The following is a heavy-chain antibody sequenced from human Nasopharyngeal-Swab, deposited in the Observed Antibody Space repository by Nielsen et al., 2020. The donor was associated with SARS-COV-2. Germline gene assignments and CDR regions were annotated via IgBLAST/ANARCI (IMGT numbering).Heavy chain of an antibody. D-gene: IGHD2-8*02. V-gene: IGHV1-3*01. J-gene: IGHJ4*02. CDR1: GYTFTSYA. Sequence: ASVKVSCKASGYTFTSYAMHWVRQAPGQRLEWMGWINAGNGNTKYSQKFQGRVTITRDTSASTAYMELSSLRSEDTAVYYCAREGCTGGVCYYYFDYWGQGTLVTVSS. CDR3: AREGCTGGVCYYYFDY. CDR2: INAGNGNT.